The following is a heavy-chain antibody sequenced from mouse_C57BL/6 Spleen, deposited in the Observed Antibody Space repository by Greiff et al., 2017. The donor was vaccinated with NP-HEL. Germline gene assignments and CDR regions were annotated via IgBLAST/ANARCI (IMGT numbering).Heavy chain of an antibody. D-gene: IGHD1-1*01. CDR2: IWTGGGT. CDR3: ARNSKVTTVVATDWYFDV. CDR1: GFSLTSYA. V-gene: IGHV2-9-1*01. J-gene: IGHJ1*03. Sequence: QVQLKESGPGLVAPSQSLSITCTVSGFSLTSYAISWVRQPPGKGLEWLGVIWTGGGTNYNSALKSRLSISKDNSKSQVFLKMNSLQTDDTARYYCARNSKVTTVVATDWYFDVWGTGTTVTVSS.